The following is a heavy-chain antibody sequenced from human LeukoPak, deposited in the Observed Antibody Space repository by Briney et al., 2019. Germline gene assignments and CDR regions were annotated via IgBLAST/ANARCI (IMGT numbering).Heavy chain of an antibody. D-gene: IGHD3-9*01. CDR2: ISGDGGST. CDR3: AKDLVTYDILTGYYSTNWDY. CDR1: GFTFDDYA. J-gene: IGHJ4*02. Sequence: GGSLRLSCAASGFTFDDYAMHWVRQAPGKGLEWVSLISGDGGSTYYADSVMGRFTISRDNSKNSLYLQMNSLRTEDTALYYCAKDLVTYDILTGYYSTNWDYWGQGTLVTVSS. V-gene: IGHV3-43*02.